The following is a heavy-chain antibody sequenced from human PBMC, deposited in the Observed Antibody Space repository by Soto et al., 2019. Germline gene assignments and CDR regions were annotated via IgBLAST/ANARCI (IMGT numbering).Heavy chain of an antibody. Sequence: GGALRLSCAASGFTFRDHAMHWVRQAPGKGREWLAIIWNDGSNKFYAGSVQGRFTISRDNSKNTVYLQMNTLSAEDTAVYYCARALFPDVDIYAMDVWGQVTKVTVSS. CDR1: GFTFRDHA. D-gene: IGHD5-12*01. V-gene: IGHV3-33*01. CDR3: ARALFPDVDIYAMDV. CDR2: IWNDGSNK. J-gene: IGHJ6*02.